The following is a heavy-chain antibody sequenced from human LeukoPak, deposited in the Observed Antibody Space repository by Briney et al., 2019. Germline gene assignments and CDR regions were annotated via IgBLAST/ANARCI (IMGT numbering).Heavy chain of an antibody. CDR1: GFTFSSYG. V-gene: IGHV3-30*18. D-gene: IGHD6-19*01. J-gene: IGHJ4*02. CDR2: ISYDGSNK. CDR3: AKAKYSSGWSGGDY. Sequence: GRSLRLSCAASGFTFSSYGMHWVRQAPGKGLEWVAVISYDGSNKYYADSVKSRFTISRDNSKNTLYLQMNSLRAEDTAVYYCAKAKYSSGWSGGDYWGQGTLVTVSS.